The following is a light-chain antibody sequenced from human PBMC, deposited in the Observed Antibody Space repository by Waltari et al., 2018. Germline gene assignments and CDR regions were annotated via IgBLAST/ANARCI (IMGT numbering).Light chain of an antibody. CDR1: SLRSYY. CDR2: GKN. CDR3: NSRDSSGNPWV. Sequence: SSELTQDPAVSVALGQTVRITCLGDSLRSYYASWYQQKPGQAPVLVIYGKNNRPSGIPDRFSGSSSGNTASLTITGAQAEDEADYYCNSRDSSGNPWVFGGGTKLTVL. V-gene: IGLV3-19*01. J-gene: IGLJ3*02.